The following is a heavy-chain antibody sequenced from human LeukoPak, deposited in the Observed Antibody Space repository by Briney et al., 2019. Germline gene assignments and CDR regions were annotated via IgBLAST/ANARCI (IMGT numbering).Heavy chain of an antibody. CDR3: ARIRDGYNDAYDI. CDR2: INPTGDST. Sequence: GASVKVSCKASGYTFTSYYMHWVRQAPGQGLEWMGLINPTGDSTGYAQKFQGRVTMTRDTSTSTVYMELSSLRSEDTAIYYCARIRDGYNDAYDIWGQGTVVTVPS. D-gene: IGHD5-24*01. V-gene: IGHV1-46*01. CDR1: GYTFTSYY. J-gene: IGHJ3*02.